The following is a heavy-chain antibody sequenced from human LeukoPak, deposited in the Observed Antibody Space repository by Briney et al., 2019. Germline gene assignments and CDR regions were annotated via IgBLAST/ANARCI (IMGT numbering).Heavy chain of an antibody. J-gene: IGHJ4*02. Sequence: GGSLRLSCATSGFTFSTYDMHWVRQSTGKGLEWVSGIGPDGDTYYSDSVKGRFTISRENAKNSLYLQMNSLRAGDTAVYYCARVSILTGYDYWGQGSLDTVSS. CDR3: ARVSILTGYDY. CDR1: GFTFSTYD. V-gene: IGHV3-13*01. D-gene: IGHD3-9*01. CDR2: IGPDGDT.